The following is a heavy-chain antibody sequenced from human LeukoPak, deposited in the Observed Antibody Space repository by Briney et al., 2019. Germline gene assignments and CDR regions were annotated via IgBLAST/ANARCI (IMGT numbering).Heavy chain of an antibody. D-gene: IGHD4-17*01. Sequence: ASVKVSCNASGYTFTSYGISWVRQAPGQGLEWMGWINPNSGATNYAQKFQGRVTMTRDTSISTAYMELSRLRSDDTAVYYCARDRRGAYGDYATSYWGQGTLVTVSS. CDR3: ARDRRGAYGDYATSY. CDR1: GYTFTSYG. CDR2: INPNSGAT. J-gene: IGHJ4*02. V-gene: IGHV1-2*02.